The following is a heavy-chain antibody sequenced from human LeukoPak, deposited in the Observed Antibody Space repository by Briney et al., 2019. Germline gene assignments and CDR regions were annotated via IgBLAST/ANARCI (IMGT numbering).Heavy chain of an antibody. Sequence: QPGGSLRLSCAASGFTFSSYAMSWVRQAPGKGLEWVSVVSGSGGSTYYADSVKGRFTISRDNAKNTLYLQMNSLRVEDTAVYYCTKGRGQQLVSDFWGQGTLVTVSS. CDR1: GFTFSSYA. CDR2: VSGSGGST. D-gene: IGHD6-13*01. CDR3: TKGRGQQLVSDF. V-gene: IGHV3-23*01. J-gene: IGHJ4*02.